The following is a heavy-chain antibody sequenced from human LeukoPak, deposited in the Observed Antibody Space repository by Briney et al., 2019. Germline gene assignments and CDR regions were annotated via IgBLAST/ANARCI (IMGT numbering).Heavy chain of an antibody. D-gene: IGHD1-26*01. CDR1: GFTVSSNY. CDR3: ARDSLSGSYYDP. Sequence: GGSLRLSCAASGFTVSSNYMSWVRQAPGKGLEWVSVIYSGGSTYYADSVKGRFTISRDNSKNTLYLQMNGLRAEDTAVYYCARDSLSGSYYDPRGQGTLVTVSS. J-gene: IGHJ5*02. V-gene: IGHV3-66*02. CDR2: IYSGGST.